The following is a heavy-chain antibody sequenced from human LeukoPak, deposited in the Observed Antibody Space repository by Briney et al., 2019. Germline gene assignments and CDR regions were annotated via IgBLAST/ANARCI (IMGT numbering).Heavy chain of an antibody. V-gene: IGHV3-30-3*02. D-gene: IGHD3-16*01. CDR3: AKDTPLCYFDY. CDR1: GFTFSSYA. J-gene: IGHJ4*02. CDR2: ISNDGSNK. Sequence: GGSLRLSCAASGFTFSSYAMHWVRQAPGKGLEWVAVISNDGSNKYYADSVNGRFAISRDNSKNTLYLQMNSLRPDDTAVYYCAKDTPLCYFDYWGQGTLVTVSS.